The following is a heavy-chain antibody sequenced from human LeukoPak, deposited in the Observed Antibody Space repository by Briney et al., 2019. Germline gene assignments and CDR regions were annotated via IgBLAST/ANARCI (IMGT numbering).Heavy chain of an antibody. CDR3: AREGFYGDGDYYYYGMDV. Sequence: SETLSLTCTVSGGSISSYYWSWIWQPPGKGLEWIGYIYYSGSTNYNPSLKSRVTISVDTSKNQFSLKLSSVTAADTAVYYCAREGFYGDGDYYYYGMDVWGQGTTVTVSS. V-gene: IGHV4-59*01. J-gene: IGHJ6*02. CDR2: IYYSGST. D-gene: IGHD4-17*01. CDR1: GGSISSYY.